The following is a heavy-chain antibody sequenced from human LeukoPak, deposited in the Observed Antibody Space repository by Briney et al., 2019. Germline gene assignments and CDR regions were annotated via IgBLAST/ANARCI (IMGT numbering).Heavy chain of an antibody. J-gene: IGHJ6*02. CDR3: ARKAGGYYYYGMDV. CDR2: INTSGST. Sequence: SGTLSLTCTVSGDSISSYYWSWIRQPAGKGLEWIGRINTSGSTNYNPSLKSRVTMSVDTSKYQFSLRLSSVTAADTAVYYCARKAGGYYYYGMDVWGQGTTVTVSS. D-gene: IGHD2-15*01. V-gene: IGHV4-4*07. CDR1: GDSISSYY.